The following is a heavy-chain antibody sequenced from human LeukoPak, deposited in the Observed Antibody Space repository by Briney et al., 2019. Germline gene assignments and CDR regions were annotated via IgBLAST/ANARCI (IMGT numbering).Heavy chain of an antibody. CDR3: AQGGDSGSYYSDAFDI. D-gene: IGHD1-26*01. J-gene: IGHJ3*02. CDR2: IYYSGST. V-gene: IGHV4-59*01. Sequence: SETLSLTCTVSGGSISSYYWSWIRQPPGKGLEWLGYIYYSGSTNYNPSLKSRVTISVDTSKNQFSLKLSSVTAADTAVYYGAQGGDSGSYYSDAFDIWGQGTMVTVSS. CDR1: GGSISSYY.